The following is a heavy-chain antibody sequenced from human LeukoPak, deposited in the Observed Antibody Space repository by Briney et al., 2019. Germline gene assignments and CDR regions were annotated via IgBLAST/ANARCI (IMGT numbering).Heavy chain of an antibody. J-gene: IGHJ6*02. Sequence: GGSLRLSCADSGFTFSGYWMNWVRQAPGKGLEWVANINQNGGEKYYVDSVKGRFTISRDNGKNSLYLQMNSLRAEDTAVYYCARVRAGYCTSTSCYTGMDVWGQGTTVTVSS. V-gene: IGHV3-7*01. CDR1: GFTFSGYW. CDR2: INQNGGEK. CDR3: ARVRAGYCTSTSCYTGMDV. D-gene: IGHD2-2*01.